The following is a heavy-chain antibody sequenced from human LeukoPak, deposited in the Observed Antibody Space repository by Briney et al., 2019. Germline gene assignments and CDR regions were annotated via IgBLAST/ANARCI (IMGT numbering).Heavy chain of an antibody. Sequence: GGSLRLSCAASGFTFDDYGMSWVRQAPGKGLEWVSVIYSGGSTYYADSVKGRFTISRDNSKNTLYLQMNSLRAEDTAAYYCARGNSQYYFDYWGQGTLVTVSS. D-gene: IGHD4-23*01. CDR3: ARGNSQYYFDY. CDR1: GFTFDDYG. V-gene: IGHV3-53*01. CDR2: IYSGGST. J-gene: IGHJ4*02.